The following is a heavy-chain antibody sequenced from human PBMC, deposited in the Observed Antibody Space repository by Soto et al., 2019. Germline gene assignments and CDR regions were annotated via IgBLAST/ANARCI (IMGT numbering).Heavy chain of an antibody. D-gene: IGHD2-21*02. J-gene: IGHJ4*02. CDR1: GFTFSNFG. CDR3: ESGGLEGSPCGGDGFTVDY. Sequence: ESGGGVVQPGRSLRLSCAASGFTFSNFGMHWVRQAPGKGLEWLSIIWHDGSDKHYAGSVKGRFTVSRANSKNTLYLQMNGLRDYDTGVYYSESGGLEGSPCGGDGFTVDYWGQGTLVTVSS. V-gene: IGHV3-33*01. CDR2: IWHDGSDK.